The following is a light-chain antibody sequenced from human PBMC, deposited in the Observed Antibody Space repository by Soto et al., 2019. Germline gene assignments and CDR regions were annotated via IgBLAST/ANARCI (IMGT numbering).Light chain of an antibody. CDR2: AAS. V-gene: IGKV1-9*01. CDR3: QQLQSYVFA. Sequence: DIQLTQSPSFLSASVGDRVTITCRASQDVSRYLAWYQQKPGKAPNLLIYAASTLRSGVPSRFSGSGSETEFTLTIISLQPEHFASYSCQQLQSYVFAFGPGTKVDIK. J-gene: IGKJ3*01. CDR1: QDVSRY.